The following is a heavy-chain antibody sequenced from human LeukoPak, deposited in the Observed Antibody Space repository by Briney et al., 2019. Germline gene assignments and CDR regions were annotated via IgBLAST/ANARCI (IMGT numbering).Heavy chain of an antibody. J-gene: IGHJ4*02. Sequence: ASVKVSCKASGYTFTGYYMHWVRQAPGQGLEWMGWINPNSGGTKYAQIFQGRVTMTRDTSISAAYMELSRLGSDDTAVYYCARDTRGEYYSDYWGQGTLVIVSS. CDR1: GYTFTGYY. V-gene: IGHV1-2*02. CDR3: ARDTRGEYYSDY. D-gene: IGHD3-16*01. CDR2: INPNSGGT.